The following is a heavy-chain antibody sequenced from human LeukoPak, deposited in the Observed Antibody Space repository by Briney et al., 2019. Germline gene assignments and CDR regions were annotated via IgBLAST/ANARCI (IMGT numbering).Heavy chain of an antibody. Sequence: SETLSLTCTVSGGSISSYYWSWIRQPPGKGLEWIGHIYYSESTNYHPSLKSRVNISVDTSKNQFSLKLSSVTAADTAVYYCARAASLPMVTPDFDYWGQGTLVTVSS. CDR1: GGSISSYY. CDR3: ARAASLPMVTPDFDY. D-gene: IGHD5-18*01. CDR2: IYYSEST. J-gene: IGHJ4*02. V-gene: IGHV4-59*01.